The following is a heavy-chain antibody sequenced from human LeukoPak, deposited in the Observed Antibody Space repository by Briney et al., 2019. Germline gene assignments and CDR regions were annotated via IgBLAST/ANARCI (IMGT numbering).Heavy chain of an antibody. D-gene: IGHD3-22*01. CDR2: IYSGGGT. J-gene: IGHJ4*02. V-gene: IGHV3-53*01. CDR1: GFTFRDYT. CDR3: ARDNYDSSGFT. Sequence: GGSLRLSCAASGFTFRDYTMNWVRQAPGKGLEWVSIIYSGGGTRYADSVKGRFTISRDNSRNTLYLQMNSLRAEDTALYYCARDNYDSSGFTWGQGTLVTVSS.